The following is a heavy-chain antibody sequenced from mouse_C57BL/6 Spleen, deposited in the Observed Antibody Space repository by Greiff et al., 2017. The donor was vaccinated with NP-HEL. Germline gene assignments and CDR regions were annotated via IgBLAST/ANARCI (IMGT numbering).Heavy chain of an antibody. CDR2: ISNGGGST. V-gene: IGHV5-12*01. D-gene: IGHD6-1*01. Sequence: DVKLVESGGGLVQPGGSLKLSCAASGFTFSDYYMYWVRQTPEKRLEWVAYISNGGGSTYYPDTVKGRFTISRDNAKNTLYLQMSRLKSEDTAMYYCASHEEGASMDYWGQGTSVTVSS. CDR1: GFTFSDYY. CDR3: ASHEEGASMDY. J-gene: IGHJ4*01.